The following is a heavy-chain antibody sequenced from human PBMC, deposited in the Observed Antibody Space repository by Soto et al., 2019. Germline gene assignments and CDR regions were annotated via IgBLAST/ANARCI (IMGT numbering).Heavy chain of an antibody. CDR3: ARCPGEKCARNTIFGVVGEGFDY. Sequence: GGSLRLSCAASGFTFSSYAMHWVRQAPGKGLEWVAVISYDGSNKYYADSVKGRLTISRDNSKNTLYLQMNSLRAEDTAVYYCARCPGEKCARNTIFGVVGEGFDYWGQGTLVTVSA. D-gene: IGHD3-3*01. V-gene: IGHV3-30-3*01. CDR2: ISYDGSNK. CDR1: GFTFSSYA. J-gene: IGHJ4*02.